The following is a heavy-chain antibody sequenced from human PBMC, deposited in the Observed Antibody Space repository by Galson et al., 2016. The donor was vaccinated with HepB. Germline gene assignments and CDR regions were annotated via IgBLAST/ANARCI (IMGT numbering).Heavy chain of an antibody. V-gene: IGHV4-31*03. Sequence: TLSLTCIVSGGFINSGGDHWSWIRQHPGKGLEWIGFIYYSGSTYYNPSLQSRVTISVDTSKNQFSLKLSSVTAADTAVYYCARVGRLDFWSGYYVPPFDYWGRGTLSPSPQ. CDR3: ARVGRLDFWSGYYVPPFDY. CDR2: IYYSGST. D-gene: IGHD3-3*01. CDR1: GGFINSGGDH. J-gene: IGHJ4*02.